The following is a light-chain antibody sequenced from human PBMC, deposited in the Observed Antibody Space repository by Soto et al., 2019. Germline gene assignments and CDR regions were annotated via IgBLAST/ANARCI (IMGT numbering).Light chain of an antibody. CDR1: QRVSSSY. V-gene: IGKV3-20*01. CDR2: VAS. Sequence: EKVFTQFPLTVSPSAGERATXSCRASQRVSSSYLAVYRQKPGLGPWLLSYVASSMANDVPSRFTGRGSGTQLTLAISSRESQDFAFQYWQQFHCCWTLGQGTKAEI. J-gene: IGKJ1*01. CDR3: QQFHCCWT.